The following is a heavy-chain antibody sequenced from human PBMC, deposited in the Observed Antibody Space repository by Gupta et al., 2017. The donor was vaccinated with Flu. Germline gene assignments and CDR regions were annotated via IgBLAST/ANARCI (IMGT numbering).Heavy chain of an antibody. Sequence: RQAPGKGLEWVGRIKSKTEGGTTDYAAPVKGRFTISRDDSKNTLYLQMNSLKTEDTAVYYCTARDRAYYGPDYWGQGTLVTVSS. J-gene: IGHJ4*02. D-gene: IGHD2-21*01. V-gene: IGHV3-15*01. CDR2: IKSKTEGGTT. CDR3: TARDRAYYGPDY.